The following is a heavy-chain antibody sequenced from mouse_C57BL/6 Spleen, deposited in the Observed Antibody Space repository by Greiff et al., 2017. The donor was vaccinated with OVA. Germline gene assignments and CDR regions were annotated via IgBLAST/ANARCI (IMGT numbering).Heavy chain of an antibody. D-gene: IGHD4-1*01. CDR3: ARLRTGFNFDY. V-gene: IGHV5-9*01. CDR1: GFTFSSYT. CDR2: ISGGGGNT. Sequence: EVQLQESGGGLVKPGGSLKLSCAASGFTFSSYTMSWVRQTPEKRLEWVATISGGGGNTYYPDSVKGRFTISRDNAKNTLYLQMSSLRSEDTALYYCARLRTGFNFDYWGQGTTLTVSS. J-gene: IGHJ2*01.